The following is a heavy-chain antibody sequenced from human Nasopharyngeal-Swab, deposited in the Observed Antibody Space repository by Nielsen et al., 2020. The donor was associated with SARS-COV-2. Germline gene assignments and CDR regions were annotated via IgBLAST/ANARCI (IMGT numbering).Heavy chain of an antibody. CDR2: INPSGGST. V-gene: IGHV1-46*01. Sequence: WVRQAPGQGLEWMGIINPSGGSTSYAQKFQGRVTMTRDTSTSTVYMELSSLRSEDTAVYYCARALGHYDILTGYYSTQNDAFDIWGQGTMVTVSS. D-gene: IGHD3-9*01. J-gene: IGHJ3*02. CDR3: ARALGHYDILTGYYSTQNDAFDI.